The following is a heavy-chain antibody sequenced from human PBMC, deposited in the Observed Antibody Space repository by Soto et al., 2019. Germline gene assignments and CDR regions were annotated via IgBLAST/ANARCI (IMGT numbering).Heavy chain of an antibody. Sequence: GGSLRLSCAASGFTFSNAWMSWVRQAPGKGLEWVGRIKSKTDGGTTDYAAPVKGILTISRDDSKNTLYLQMNSLKTEDTAVYYCTTEPVMSTFGGVIVLHYFDFWGQGTLVTVSS. V-gene: IGHV3-15*01. CDR2: IKSKTDGGTT. J-gene: IGHJ4*02. CDR3: TTEPVMSTFGGVIVLHYFDF. CDR1: GFTFSNAW. D-gene: IGHD3-16*02.